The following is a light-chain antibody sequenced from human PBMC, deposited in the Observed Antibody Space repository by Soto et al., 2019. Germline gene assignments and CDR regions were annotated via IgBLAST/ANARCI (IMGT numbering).Light chain of an antibody. Sequence: DIQMTQSPSTLAAPVGDRVTIACGASQSISSWLAWYQQKPGKAPKLLIYDASSLESGVPSRFSGSGSGTEFTLTISSLQPDDFATYYCQQYNSYWTFGQGTKVDIK. J-gene: IGKJ1*01. CDR3: QQYNSYWT. CDR1: QSISSW. CDR2: DAS. V-gene: IGKV1-5*01.